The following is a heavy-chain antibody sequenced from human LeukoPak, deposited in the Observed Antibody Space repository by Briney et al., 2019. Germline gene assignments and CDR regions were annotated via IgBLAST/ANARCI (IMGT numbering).Heavy chain of an antibody. CDR1: GGTFSSYA. CDR2: IIPIFGTA. CDR3: ARERDYYGSGSPPYP. J-gene: IGHJ5*02. V-gene: IGHV1-69*13. Sequence: SVRVSCKASGGTFSSYAISWVRQAPGQGLEWMGGIIPIFGTANYAQKSQGRVTITADESTSTAYMELSSLRSEDTAVYYCARERDYYGSGSPPYPWGQGTLVTVSS. D-gene: IGHD3-10*01.